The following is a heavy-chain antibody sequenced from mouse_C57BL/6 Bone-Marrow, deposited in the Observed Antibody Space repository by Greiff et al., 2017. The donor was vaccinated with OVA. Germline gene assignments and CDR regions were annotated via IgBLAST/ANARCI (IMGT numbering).Heavy chain of an antibody. CDR1: GYSFTGYY. CDR3: ARDYYGPFDY. V-gene: IGHV1-42*01. Sequence: VQLQQSGPELVKPGASVKISCKASGYSFTGYYMNWVKQSPDKSLEWIGEINPSTGGTTYNQKFKAKATLTVDKSSSTAYMQLKSLTSEDSAVYYCARDYYGPFDYWGQGTTLTVSS. J-gene: IGHJ2*01. D-gene: IGHD1-2*01. CDR2: INPSTGGT.